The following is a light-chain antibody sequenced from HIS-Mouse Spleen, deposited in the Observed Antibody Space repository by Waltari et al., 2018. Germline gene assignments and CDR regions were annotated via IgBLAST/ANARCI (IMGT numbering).Light chain of an antibody. CDR3: YSTDSSGNHRV. V-gene: IGLV3-10*01. CDR2: EDS. Sequence: SYELTQPPSVSVSPGQTARITCSGDALPKKYAYWYKQKSGQAPVLVIYEDSKRPSGIPERCSGSSSGTMATLTISGAQVEDEADYYCYSTDSSGNHRVFGGGTKVTVL. J-gene: IGLJ2*01. CDR1: ALPKKY.